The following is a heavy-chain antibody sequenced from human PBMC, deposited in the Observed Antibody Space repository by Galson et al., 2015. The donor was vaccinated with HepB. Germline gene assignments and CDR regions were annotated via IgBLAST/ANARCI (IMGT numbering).Heavy chain of an antibody. V-gene: IGHV1-69*19. CDR1: EGTFTSYA. J-gene: IGHJ5*02. D-gene: IGHD2-8*02. Sequence: SCKASEGTFTSYAISWVRQAPGQGLEWLGGTIPVFGITNYTQKFQGRVTITADESTSTAYMELSSLTSEDTAVYYCATDASGWLDPWGQGTLVTASS. CDR2: TIPVFGIT. CDR3: ATDASGWLDP.